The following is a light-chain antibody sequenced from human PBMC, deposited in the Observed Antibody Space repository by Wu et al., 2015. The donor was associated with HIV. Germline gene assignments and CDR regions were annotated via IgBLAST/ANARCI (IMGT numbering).Light chain of an antibody. CDR1: QSVSRNY. V-gene: IGKV3-20*01. CDR3: QQYGSSPLT. J-gene: IGKJ1*01. Sequence: EIVLTQSPGTLSLSPGERATLSCRASQSVSRNYVAWYQQKPGQAPRLLIYGASSRASGIPDRFSGSGSGTDFTLTISRLEPEDFAVYYCQQYGSSPLTFGQGTKVDFK. CDR2: GAS.